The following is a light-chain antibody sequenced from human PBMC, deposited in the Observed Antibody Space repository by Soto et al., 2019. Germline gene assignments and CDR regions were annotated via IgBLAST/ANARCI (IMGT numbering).Light chain of an antibody. V-gene: IGLV1-51*02. J-gene: IGLJ3*02. CDR2: ENN. CDR3: GTWDDALNVRV. Sequence: QSVLTQPPSVSAAPGQRVSISCSGSRSNIGSNYVSWYQQFPGSAPKLLIYENNRRPSGIPDRFSGSKSGTSATLGITGLQIGDEADYYCGTWDDALNVRVFGGGTKVTVL. CDR1: RSNIGSNY.